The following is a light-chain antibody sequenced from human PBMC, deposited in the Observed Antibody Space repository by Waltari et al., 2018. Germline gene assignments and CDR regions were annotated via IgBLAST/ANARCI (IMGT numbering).Light chain of an antibody. CDR1: QSLLYTDGKTY. CDR2: EIS. J-gene: IGKJ1*01. Sequence: DTVMTQSPLSLPVTPGEPASISCRSSQSLLYTDGKTYFYWYLQKAGQPPQLLIYEISKRFSGVPDRFSGSGSGTDFTLKISRVEAEDVGVYYCMQTKQFPWTLGQGTKVEVK. CDR3: MQTKQFPWT. V-gene: IGKV2D-29*01.